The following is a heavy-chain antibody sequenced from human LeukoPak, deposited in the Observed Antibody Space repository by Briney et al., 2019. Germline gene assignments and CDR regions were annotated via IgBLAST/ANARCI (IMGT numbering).Heavy chain of an antibody. D-gene: IGHD5-24*01. CDR3: ARRRDGYNLGFFDY. J-gene: IGHJ4*02. V-gene: IGHV4-38-2*01. Sequence: PSETPSLTCGVSGYSISSGYYWGWSRQPPGKGGEWIGSIYNSGSTDYNPSLKTRLTISVDTSKNQFSLKLNSVTTADTAVYYCARRRDGYNLGFFDYWGQGTLVTVSS. CDR1: GYSISSGYY. CDR2: IYNSGST.